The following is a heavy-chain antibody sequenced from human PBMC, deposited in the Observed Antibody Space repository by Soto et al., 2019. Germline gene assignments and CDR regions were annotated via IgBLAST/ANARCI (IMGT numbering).Heavy chain of an antibody. Sequence: LETLSIACTVSGGSVSSGSYYWNWIRQPPGKGLEWIGYVYYTGSTNYNPSLKSRITISVDTPKNQFSLKLTSVTAADTAVYYCARDKITGLFDYWGQGTLVTVSS. CDR3: ARDKITGLFDY. V-gene: IGHV4-61*01. CDR2: VYYTGST. J-gene: IGHJ4*02. CDR1: GGSVSSGSYY. D-gene: IGHD2-8*02.